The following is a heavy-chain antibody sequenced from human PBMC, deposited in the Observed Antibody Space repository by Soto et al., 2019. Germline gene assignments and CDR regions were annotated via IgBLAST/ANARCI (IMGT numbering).Heavy chain of an antibody. CDR3: ARGSYSSSSQIDY. Sequence: SETLSLTCDVDGGSFSGYYWSWIRQPPGKGLEWIGEINHFGSSNYNPSLKSRITISVDTSKTQFSLKLSSVTAADTAVYYCARGSYSSSSQIDYWGQGTLVTVSS. V-gene: IGHV4-34*01. D-gene: IGHD6-6*01. J-gene: IGHJ4*02. CDR2: INHFGSS. CDR1: GGSFSGYY.